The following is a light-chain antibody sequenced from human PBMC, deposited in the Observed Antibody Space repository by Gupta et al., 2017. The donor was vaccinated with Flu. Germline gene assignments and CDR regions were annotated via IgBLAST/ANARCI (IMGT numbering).Light chain of an antibody. CDR3: SAYTRGSTSVVA. V-gene: IGLV2-14*04. CDR1: TSDVGGGKS. Sequence: TISCTGTTSDVGGGKSVYWYQQRPGTAPNLMIYDVSNRHSGRANRVSGSKSGNTAALTISGLQAEDEADYYCSAYTRGSTSVVALGGGTKLTVL. CDR2: DVS. J-gene: IGLJ2*01.